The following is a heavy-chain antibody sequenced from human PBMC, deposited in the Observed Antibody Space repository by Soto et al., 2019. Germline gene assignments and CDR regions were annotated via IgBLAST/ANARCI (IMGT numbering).Heavy chain of an antibody. D-gene: IGHD3-3*01. CDR3: ARDRSDYDFWSGYRYYYYGMDV. CDR1: GFTFSSYA. CDR2: ISYDGSNK. J-gene: IGHJ6*02. Sequence: QVQLVESGGGVVQPGRSLRLSCAASGFTFSSYAMHWVRQAPGKGLEWVAVISYDGSNKYYADSVKGRFTISRDNSKNXQYTQXXSLRAEDTAVYYCARDRSDYDFWSGYRYYYYGMDVWGQGTTVTVSS. V-gene: IGHV3-30-3*01.